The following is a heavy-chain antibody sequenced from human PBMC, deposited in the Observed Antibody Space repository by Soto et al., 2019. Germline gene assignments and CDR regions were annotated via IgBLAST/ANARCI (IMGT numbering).Heavy chain of an antibody. V-gene: IGHV1-69*12. Sequence: QVQLVQSGAEVKKPGSSVKISCKASGGGFSSYAISWVRQAPGQGLEWMGGIIGMFGTTNYAQKFEGRLTITAEEITSSAYMELSSLRLEDTALYYCARGRGYTYGAADSWGQGTLVTVSS. CDR3: ARGRGYTYGAADS. CDR1: GGGFSSYA. CDR2: IIGMFGTT. D-gene: IGHD5-18*01. J-gene: IGHJ4*02.